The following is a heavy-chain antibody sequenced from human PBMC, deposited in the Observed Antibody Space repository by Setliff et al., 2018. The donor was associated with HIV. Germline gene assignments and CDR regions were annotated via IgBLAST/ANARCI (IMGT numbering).Heavy chain of an antibody. J-gene: IGHJ5*02. V-gene: IGHV4-34*01. Sequence: SETLSLTCAVFGGSFSGYYWSWIRQPPGKGLEWIANIYYSGHAYYNPSLESRVSISVDTSKNQFSLKMTSVTAADTAVYYCAREGGTGRSSWYGAYWYDPWGQGTLVTVSS. D-gene: IGHD6-13*01. CDR2: IYYSGHA. CDR3: AREGGTGRSSWYGAYWYDP. CDR1: GGSFSGYY.